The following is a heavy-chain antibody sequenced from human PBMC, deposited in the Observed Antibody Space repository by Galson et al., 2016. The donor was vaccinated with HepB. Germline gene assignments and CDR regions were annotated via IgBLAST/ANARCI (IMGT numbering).Heavy chain of an antibody. J-gene: IGHJ5*02. CDR3: TKQVAEGGLGDT. V-gene: IGHV3-30*18. D-gene: IGHD2-15*01. CDR2: LSYSGLHQ. CDR1: GFVFSNYG. Sequence: SLRLSCAASGFVFSNYGMHWVRQAPGKGLEWVAGLSYSGLHQHYPDSLMGRFTVSRDNSKSIMYLQMDSLRPDDTAVYYCTKQVAEGGLGDTWGQGTVVTVSS.